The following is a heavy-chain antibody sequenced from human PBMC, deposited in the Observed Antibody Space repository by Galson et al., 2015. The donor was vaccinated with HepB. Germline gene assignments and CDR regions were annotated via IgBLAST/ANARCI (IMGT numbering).Heavy chain of an antibody. Sequence: SETLSLTCTVSGVSIISDYWTWIRQPPGKGLEWIAYFYHSGSTYSNPSLESRVSISLDTSKNQFSLKLSSVTAADAAVYYCARIQAAAAMVTNWGQGTLVTVSS. CDR2: FYHSGST. V-gene: IGHV4-59*01. J-gene: IGHJ4*02. CDR3: ARIQAAAAMVTN. CDR1: GVSIISDY. D-gene: IGHD2-2*01.